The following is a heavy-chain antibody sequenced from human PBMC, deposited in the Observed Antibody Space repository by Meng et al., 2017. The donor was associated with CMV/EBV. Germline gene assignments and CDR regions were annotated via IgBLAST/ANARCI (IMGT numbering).Heavy chain of an antibody. CDR1: GYTFTSYG. CDR3: ARDRYSSSRNYYGMDV. CDR2: ISAYNGNT. Sequence: ASVKVSCKASGYTFTSYGISWVRQAPGQGLEWMGWISAYNGNTNYAQKLQGRVTMTTDTSTSTAYMELRSLRSDDTAVYYRARDRYSSSRNYYGMDVWGQGTTVTVSS. J-gene: IGHJ6*02. D-gene: IGHD6-6*01. V-gene: IGHV1-18*01.